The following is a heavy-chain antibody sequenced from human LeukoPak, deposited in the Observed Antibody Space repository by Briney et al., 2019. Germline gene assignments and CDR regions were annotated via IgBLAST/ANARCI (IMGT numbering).Heavy chain of an antibody. CDR2: IRGSGGGT. J-gene: IGHJ4*02. Sequence: GGSLRLSCAASGFTFSNYGMSWVRQAPGKGLEWVSVIRGSGGGTYYADSVKGRFTISRDNSKNTVYLQMNSLRAEDTAVYYCVKARMPHCGTDCLESWGQGTLVTISS. CDR1: GFTFSNYG. D-gene: IGHD2-21*02. V-gene: IGHV3-23*01. CDR3: VKARMPHCGTDCLES.